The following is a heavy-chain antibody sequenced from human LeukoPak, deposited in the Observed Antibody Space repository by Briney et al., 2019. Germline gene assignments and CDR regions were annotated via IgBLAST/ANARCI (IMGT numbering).Heavy chain of an antibody. CDR1: GGSISSGDYY. Sequence: PSQTLSLTCTVSGGSISSGDYYWSWIRQPPGKGLEWIGYIYYIGSTYYNPSLKSRVTISVDTSKNQFSLKLSSVTAADTAVYYCARVPKARFGELSDSKGAFDIWGQGTMVTVSS. J-gene: IGHJ3*02. CDR2: IYYIGST. CDR3: ARVPKARFGELSDSKGAFDI. V-gene: IGHV4-30-4*01. D-gene: IGHD3-10*01.